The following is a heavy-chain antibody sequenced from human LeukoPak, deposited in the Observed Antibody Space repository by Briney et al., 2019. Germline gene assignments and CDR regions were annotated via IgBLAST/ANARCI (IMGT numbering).Heavy chain of an antibody. D-gene: IGHD1-1*01. V-gene: IGHV3-7*01. J-gene: IGHJ4*02. CDR3: TRQLEPH. CDR1: GFTFSTFW. CDR2: INQDGSEK. Sequence: PGGSLRLSCAASGFTFSTFWMDWVRQAPGRGLEWMANINQDGSEKYYVDSVKGRSTISRDNAKNSLYLQMNSLKAEDTAVYYCTRQLEPHWGQGTLVTVSS.